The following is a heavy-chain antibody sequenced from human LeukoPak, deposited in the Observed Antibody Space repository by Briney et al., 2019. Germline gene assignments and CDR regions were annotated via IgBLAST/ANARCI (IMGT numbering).Heavy chain of an antibody. CDR2: IYYSGST. J-gene: IGHJ4*02. D-gene: IGHD4-17*01. Sequence: KSSETLSLTCAVSGDSISSSSYYWGWIRQPPGKGLEWIGSIYYSGSTYYNPSLKSRVTISVDTSKNQFSLKLSSVTAADTAVYYCARAGDYGDYDYWGQGTLVTVSS. CDR1: GDSISSSSYY. V-gene: IGHV4-39*07. CDR3: ARAGDYGDYDY.